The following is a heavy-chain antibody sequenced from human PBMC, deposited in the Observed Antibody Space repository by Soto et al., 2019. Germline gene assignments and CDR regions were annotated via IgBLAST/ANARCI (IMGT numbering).Heavy chain of an antibody. D-gene: IGHD2-15*01. Sequence: QVQLVESGGGVVQPGRSLRLSCAASGFTFSSYAMHWVRQAPGNGLEWGAVISYDGSNKYYADSVKGRFTISRDNSKNTLYLQMNSLRAEDTAVYYCARVGYCSGGSCYSNDYWGQGTLVTVSS. CDR2: ISYDGSNK. CDR1: GFTFSSYA. J-gene: IGHJ4*02. V-gene: IGHV3-30-3*01. CDR3: ARVGYCSGGSCYSNDY.